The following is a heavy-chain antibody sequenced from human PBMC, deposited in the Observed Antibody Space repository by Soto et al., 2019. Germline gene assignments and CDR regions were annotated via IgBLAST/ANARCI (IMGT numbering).Heavy chain of an antibody. CDR2: ISAYNGNT. Sequence: QVQLVQSGAEVKKPGASVKVSCKASGYTFTSYGISWVRQAPGQGLEWMRWISAYNGNTNYAQKLQGRVTMTTDTSTSTAYMELRSLISDDTAVFYCALGWVLAYCDYALLDYLFHGTLLTVSS. CDR1: GYTFTSYG. D-gene: IGHD4-17*01. CDR3: ALGWVLAYCDYALLDY. J-gene: IGHJ4*01. V-gene: IGHV1-18*01.